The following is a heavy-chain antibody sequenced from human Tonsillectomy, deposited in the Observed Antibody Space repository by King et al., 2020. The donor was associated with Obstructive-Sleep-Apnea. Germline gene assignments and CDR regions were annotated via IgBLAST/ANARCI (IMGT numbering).Heavy chain of an antibody. J-gene: IGHJ4*02. CDR3: ARDSGAKVDYFDY. CDR2: IYRGGST. Sequence: VQLVESGGGLVQPGGSLRLSCAASGFNVSSNYMNWVRQAPGKGLEWVSVIYRGGSTYYGDSVKGRFTISRDNSRNTVYLQMTSLRDEDTAVYYCARDSGAKVDYFDYWGQGTLVTVSS. D-gene: IGHD3-10*01. CDR1: GFNVSSNY. V-gene: IGHV3-66*01.